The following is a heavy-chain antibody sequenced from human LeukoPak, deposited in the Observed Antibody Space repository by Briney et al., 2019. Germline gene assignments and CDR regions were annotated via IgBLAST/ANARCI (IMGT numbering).Heavy chain of an antibody. CDR1: GFTFNLFD. J-gene: IGHJ4*02. CDR3: ARTTVTTW. D-gene: IGHD4-17*01. CDR2: ISGSGGST. Sequence: GGSLRLSCAASGFTFNLFDMSWVRQAPGKGLEWVSAISGSGGSTYYADSVKGRFTISRDNAKNSLYLQMNSLRAEDTAVYYCARTTVTTWWGQGTLVTVSS. V-gene: IGHV3-23*01.